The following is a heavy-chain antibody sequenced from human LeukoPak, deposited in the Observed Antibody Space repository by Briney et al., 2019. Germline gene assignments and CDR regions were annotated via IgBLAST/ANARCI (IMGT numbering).Heavy chain of an antibody. CDR3: ASLPTPPYDYYYGMDV. CDR1: GGSISSYY. J-gene: IGHJ6*02. D-gene: IGHD2-2*01. Sequence: PSETLSLTCTVSGGSISSYYWSWIRQPPGKGLEWIGEINHSGSTNYNPSLKSRVTISVDTSKNQFSLKLSSVTAADTAVYYCASLPTPPYDYYYGMDVWGQGTTVTVSS. CDR2: INHSGST. V-gene: IGHV4-34*01.